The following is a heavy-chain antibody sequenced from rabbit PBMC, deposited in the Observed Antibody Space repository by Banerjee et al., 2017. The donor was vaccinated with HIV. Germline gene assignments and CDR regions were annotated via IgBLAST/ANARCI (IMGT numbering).Heavy chain of an antibody. J-gene: IGHJ4*01. D-gene: IGHD7-1*01. V-gene: IGHV1S40*01. Sequence: ASWAKGRFTISKTSSTTVTLQMTSLTAADTATYFCARGLYAAYSIWPDVNLWGPGTLVTVS. CDR3: ARGLYAAYSIWPDVNL.